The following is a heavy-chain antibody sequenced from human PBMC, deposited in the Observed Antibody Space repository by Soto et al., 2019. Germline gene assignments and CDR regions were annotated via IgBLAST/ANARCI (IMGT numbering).Heavy chain of an antibody. Sequence: ASVKVSCKASGYTFTSDVISLLRQAPGQGLEWMGWISAYNGNTNYAQKLQGRVTMTTDTSTSTAYMELRSLRSDDTAVYYCVVAAQPYYFDYWGQGTLVTVSS. D-gene: IGHD2-15*01. CDR2: ISAYNGNT. V-gene: IGHV1-18*01. CDR1: GYTFTSDV. J-gene: IGHJ4*02. CDR3: VVAAQPYYFDY.